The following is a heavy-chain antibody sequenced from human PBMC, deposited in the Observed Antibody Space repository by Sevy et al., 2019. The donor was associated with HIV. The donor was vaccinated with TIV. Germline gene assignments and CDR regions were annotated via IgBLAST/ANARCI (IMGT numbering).Heavy chain of an antibody. CDR1: GFTFDDYA. CDR2: ISWDGGSA. D-gene: IGHD2-2*01. Sequence: GGSLRLSCAASGFTFDDYAMNWVRQFPGKGLEWVSLISWDGGSAHYADSVKGRFTMSRDNSKNSLYLQMNSLRPEDTAFDYCANAGYCTSTSYFGPYAPDFCMDAWGNGTTVTVSS. V-gene: IGHV3-43D*04. CDR3: ANAGYCTSTSYFGPYAPDFCMDA. J-gene: IGHJ6*03.